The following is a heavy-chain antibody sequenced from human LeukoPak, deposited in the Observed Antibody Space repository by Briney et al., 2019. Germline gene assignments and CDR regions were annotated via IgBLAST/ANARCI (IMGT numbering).Heavy chain of an antibody. CDR2: LSNDGSYT. Sequence: PGGSLRLSCVASGFIFSRSAMHWVRQAPGKGLEWVAILSNDGSYTYYADSVKGRFTVSRDSSKNTLFLEMDSLRPEGTATYLCARDRKSGGGTGLEDWGQGTLVTVSS. CDR3: ARDRKSGGGTGLED. D-gene: IGHD2-15*01. J-gene: IGHJ4*02. CDR1: GFIFSRSA. V-gene: IGHV3-30*04.